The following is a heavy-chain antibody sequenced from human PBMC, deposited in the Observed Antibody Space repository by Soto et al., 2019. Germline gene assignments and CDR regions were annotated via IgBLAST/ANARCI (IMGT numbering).Heavy chain of an antibody. Sequence: PGESLKISCKGSGYSFTSYWISWVRQMPGKGLEWMGRIDPSDSYTNYSPSFQGHVTISADKSISTAYLQWSSLKASDTAMYYCARVNGYDPVYFDYWGQGTLVTVSS. CDR1: GYSFTSYW. CDR3: ARVNGYDPVYFDY. D-gene: IGHD5-12*01. CDR2: IDPSDSYT. J-gene: IGHJ4*02. V-gene: IGHV5-10-1*01.